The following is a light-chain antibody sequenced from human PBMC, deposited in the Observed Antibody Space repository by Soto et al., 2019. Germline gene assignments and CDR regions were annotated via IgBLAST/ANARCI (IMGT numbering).Light chain of an antibody. V-gene: IGLV1-47*01. Sequence: QSVLSQPPSASGTPGQRVTISCSGGKSNIGGNYVYWFQQLPGTALKLLIYRNNQRPPGVPDRFSGSKSGTSASLAISGLRSEDEADYYCAAWDDSLGGLFGGGTKLTVL. CDR1: KSNIGGNY. CDR2: RNN. CDR3: AAWDDSLGGL. J-gene: IGLJ3*02.